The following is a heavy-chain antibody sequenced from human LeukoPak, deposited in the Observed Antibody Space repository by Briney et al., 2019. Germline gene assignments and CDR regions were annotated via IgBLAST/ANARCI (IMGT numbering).Heavy chain of an antibody. CDR2: IKQDGSEK. D-gene: IGHD3-22*01. CDR3: ARNYYDSSGYYVY. CDR1: GFTFSSYW. J-gene: IGHJ4*02. Sequence: GGSLRLSCVVSGFTFSSYWMSWVRQAPGKGLEWVANIKQDGSEKYYVGSLKGRFTISRDNAKNSLYLQMNSLRAEDTAVYYCARNYYDSSGYYVYWGQGTLATVSS. V-gene: IGHV3-7*01.